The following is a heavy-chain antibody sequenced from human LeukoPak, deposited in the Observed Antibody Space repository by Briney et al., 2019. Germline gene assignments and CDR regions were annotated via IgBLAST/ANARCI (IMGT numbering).Heavy chain of an antibody. CDR3: ARMRDTAMAPFDY. J-gene: IGHJ4*02. CDR2: IYYSGST. CDR1: GGSISSYY. Sequence: SETLSLTCTVSGGSISSYYWSWIRQPPGKGLEWIGYIYYSGSTNYNPSLKSRVTISVDTSKNQFSLKLSSVTAADTAVYYCARMRDTAMAPFDYWGQGTLVTVSS. V-gene: IGHV4-59*08. D-gene: IGHD5-18*01.